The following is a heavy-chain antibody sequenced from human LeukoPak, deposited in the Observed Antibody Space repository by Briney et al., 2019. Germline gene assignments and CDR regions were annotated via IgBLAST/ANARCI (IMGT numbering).Heavy chain of an antibody. CDR3: ARRLSTRSYYLDD. CDR1: GGSISISSDY. CDR2: IYYSGTT. J-gene: IGHJ4*02. V-gene: IGHV4-39*01. Sequence: KPSETLSLTCTVSGGSISISSDYWRWIRQPPGKGLEWIGDIYYSGTTNYNPSLKSRVTMSVDTSKNQFSLKLNSATAADTAVYYCARRLSTRSYYLDDWGQGTLVTVSS. D-gene: IGHD2/OR15-2a*01.